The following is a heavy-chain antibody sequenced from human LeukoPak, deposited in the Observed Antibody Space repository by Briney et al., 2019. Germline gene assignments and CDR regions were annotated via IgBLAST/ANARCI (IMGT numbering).Heavy chain of an antibody. CDR2: ISSSGSTI. V-gene: IGHV3-48*03. CDR1: GFTFSSYE. CDR3: AREQDRHYGDYVDY. J-gene: IGHJ4*02. Sequence: PGGSLRLSCAASGFTFSSYEMNWVRQAPGKGLEWVSYISSSGSTIYYADSVKGRFTISRDNAKNSLYLQMNSLRAEDTAVYYCAREQDRHYGDYVDYGGQGTLVTVSS. D-gene: IGHD4-17*01.